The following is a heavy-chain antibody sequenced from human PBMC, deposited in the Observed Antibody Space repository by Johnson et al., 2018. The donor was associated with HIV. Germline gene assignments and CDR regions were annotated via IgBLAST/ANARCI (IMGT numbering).Heavy chain of an antibody. Sequence: MQLVESGGGLVQPGGSLRLSCAASGFTFSSYDMHWVRQATGKGLEWVSAIGTAGDTYYPGSVKGRFTISRENAKNSLYLQMNSLRAEDTAVYYCARVKDPDAFDIWGQGTMVTVSS. CDR3: ARVKDPDAFDI. J-gene: IGHJ3*02. V-gene: IGHV3-13*01. CDR1: GFTFSSYD. CDR2: IGTAGDT.